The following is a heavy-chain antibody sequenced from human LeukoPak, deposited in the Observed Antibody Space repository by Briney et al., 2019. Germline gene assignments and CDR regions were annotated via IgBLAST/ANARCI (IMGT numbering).Heavy chain of an antibody. CDR1: GFTFSIYN. CDR3: ARGLVVVVTALDY. J-gene: IGHJ4*02. Sequence: SGGSLRLSCAASGFTFSIYNMNWVRQSPGKGLEWVSYISSSGSTIYYADSVKGRFTISRDNAKNSLYLQMNSLRAEDTAVYYCARGLVVVVTALDYWGQGTLVTVSS. CDR2: ISSSGSTI. V-gene: IGHV3-48*04. D-gene: IGHD2-21*02.